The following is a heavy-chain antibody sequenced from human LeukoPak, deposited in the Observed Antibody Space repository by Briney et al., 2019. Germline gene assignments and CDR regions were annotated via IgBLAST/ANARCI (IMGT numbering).Heavy chain of an antibody. J-gene: IGHJ5*02. V-gene: IGHV1-69*05. CDR3: VIRGDYYDSSGNWFDP. D-gene: IGHD3-22*01. CDR1: GGTLSSYA. CDR2: IIPIFGTA. Sequence: GASVKVSCKASGGTLSSYAISRVRQAPGQGLEWMGGIIPIFGTANYAQKFQGRVTITTDESTSTAYMELSSLRSEDTAVYYCVIRGDYYDSSGNWFDPWGQGTLVTVSS.